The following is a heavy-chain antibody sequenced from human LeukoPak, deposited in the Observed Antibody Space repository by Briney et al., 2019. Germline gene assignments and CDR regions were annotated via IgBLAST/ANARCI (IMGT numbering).Heavy chain of an antibody. V-gene: IGHV4-38-2*02. J-gene: IGHJ4*02. CDR3: AREYYDILTGYYPMYYFDY. CDR2: IYHSGST. D-gene: IGHD3-9*01. Sequence: PSETLSLTRTVSGYSISSGYYWGWIRQPPGKGLEWIGSIYHSGSTYYNPSLKSRVTTSVDTSKNQFSLKLSSVTAADTAVYYCAREYYDILTGYYPMYYFDYWGQGTLVTVSS. CDR1: GYSISSGYY.